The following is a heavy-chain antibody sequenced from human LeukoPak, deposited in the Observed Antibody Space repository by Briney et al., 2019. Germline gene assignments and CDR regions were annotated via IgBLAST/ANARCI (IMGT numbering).Heavy chain of an antibody. CDR1: GFTFSSYS. V-gene: IGHV3-48*01. J-gene: IGHJ5*02. CDR3: ARDGCSSTSCYFDP. D-gene: IGHD2-2*01. Sequence: GGSLRLSCAASGFTFSSYSMNWVRQAPGKGLEWVSYISSSSSTIYYADSVKGRFTISRDNAKNPLYLQMNSLRAEDTAVYYCARDGCSSTSCYFDPWGQGTLVTVSS. CDR2: ISSSSSTI.